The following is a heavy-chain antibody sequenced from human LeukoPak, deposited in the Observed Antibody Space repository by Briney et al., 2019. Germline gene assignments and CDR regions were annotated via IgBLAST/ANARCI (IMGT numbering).Heavy chain of an antibody. V-gene: IGHV3-21*01. CDR1: GFTFSSYS. J-gene: IGHJ4*02. CDR3: ARDFESYGSHFDF. Sequence: GGSLRLSCAASGFTFSSYSMNWVRQAAGKGLEWVSSISSSSSYIYCADSGKGRFTISRDNAKNSLYLQMNSLRADDTAVYCCARDFESYGSHFDFWGQGTLVTVSS. D-gene: IGHD5-18*01. CDR2: ISSSSSYI.